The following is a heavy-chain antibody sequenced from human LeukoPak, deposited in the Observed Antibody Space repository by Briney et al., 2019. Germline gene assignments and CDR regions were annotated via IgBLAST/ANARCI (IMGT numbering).Heavy chain of an antibody. CDR3: ARDGGTGEYFQH. CDR2: IIPIFGTA. Sequence: SVKVSCKASGGTFSSYPISWVRQAPGQGLEWMGGIIPIFGTANFAQKSQARVTITADKSTSTAYMELSSLRSEDTAVYYCARDGGTGEYFQHWGQGTLVTVSS. V-gene: IGHV1-69*06. J-gene: IGHJ1*01. CDR1: GGTFSSYP. D-gene: IGHD3-16*01.